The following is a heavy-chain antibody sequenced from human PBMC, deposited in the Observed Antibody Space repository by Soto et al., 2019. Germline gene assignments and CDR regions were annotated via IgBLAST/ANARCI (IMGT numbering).Heavy chain of an antibody. CDR1: GSTFSSYG. V-gene: IGHV3-30*18. CDR2: ISYDGSNK. Sequence: GGSLRLSCAASGSTFSSYGMHWVRQAPGKGLEWVAVISYDGSNKYYADSVKGRFTISRDSSKNTLYLQMNSLRAEDTAVYYCAKDREYYKDVWGKGTTVTVSS. D-gene: IGHD1-26*01. J-gene: IGHJ6*03. CDR3: AKDREYYKDV.